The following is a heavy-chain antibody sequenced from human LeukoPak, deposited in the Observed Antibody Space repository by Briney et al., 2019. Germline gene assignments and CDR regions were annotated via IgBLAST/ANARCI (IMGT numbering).Heavy chain of an antibody. CDR2: INHSGST. Sequence: SETLSLTCAVYGGSFSGYYWSWIRQPPGKGLEWIGEINHSGSTNYNPSLKSRVTISVDTSNNQFSLKLISVTAADTATYYCARLSKMTTVTTSYYMDVWGRGTTVTVSS. CDR1: GGSFSGYY. J-gene: IGHJ6*03. D-gene: IGHD4-17*01. CDR3: ARLSKMTTVTTSYYMDV. V-gene: IGHV4-34*01.